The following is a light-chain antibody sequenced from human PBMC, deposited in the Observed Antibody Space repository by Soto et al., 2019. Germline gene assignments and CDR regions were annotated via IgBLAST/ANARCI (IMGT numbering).Light chain of an antibody. J-gene: IGLJ2*01. CDR3: QSYDTALNVYVV. Sequence: QSVLTQPPSVSGAPGQRVTISCIGSSSNIGAGYDVHWYQQLPGTAPKLLIYGDTNRPSGVPDRFSGSKSATSASLVITGLQAEDEADYYGQSYDTALNVYVVFGGGTKLTVL. CDR2: GDT. CDR1: SSNIGAGYD. V-gene: IGLV1-40*01.